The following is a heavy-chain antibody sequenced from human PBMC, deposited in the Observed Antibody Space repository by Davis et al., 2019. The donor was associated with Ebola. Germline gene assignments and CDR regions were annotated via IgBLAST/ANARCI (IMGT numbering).Heavy chain of an antibody. CDR1: GFTFSSYE. V-gene: IGHV3-48*03. Sequence: GESLKISCAASGFTFSSYEMNWVRQAPGKGLEWVSYISSSGSTIYYADSVKGRFTISRDNAKNSLYLQMNSLRAEDTAVYYCASLYGSGRYYYYGMDVWGQGTTVTVSS. CDR2: ISSSGSTI. CDR3: ASLYGSGRYYYYGMDV. D-gene: IGHD3-10*01. J-gene: IGHJ6*02.